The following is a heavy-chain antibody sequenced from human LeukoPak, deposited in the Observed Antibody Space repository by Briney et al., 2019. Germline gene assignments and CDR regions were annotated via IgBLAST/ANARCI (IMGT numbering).Heavy chain of an antibody. CDR3: ARGVRIAVAGYIDY. Sequence: GRSLRLSCAASGFTFSTYAMHWVRQAPGKGLEWVAAISYDGPNKRYADSVKGRFAISRDNSKNTLYLQMNSLRAEDTAVYYCARGVRIAVAGYIDYWGQGTLVTVSS. D-gene: IGHD6-19*01. CDR1: GFTFSTYA. CDR2: ISYDGPNK. J-gene: IGHJ4*02. V-gene: IGHV3-30*09.